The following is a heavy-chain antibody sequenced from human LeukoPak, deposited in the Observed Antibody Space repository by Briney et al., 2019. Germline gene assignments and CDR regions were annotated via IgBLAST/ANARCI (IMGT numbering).Heavy chain of an antibody. CDR2: IYYSRST. CDR3: ATGGIAARPYNWFDP. J-gene: IGHJ5*02. V-gene: IGHV4-61*01. D-gene: IGHD6-6*01. Sequence: SETLSLTCTVSGGSVSSGSYYWSWIRQPPGKGLEWIGYIYYSRSTNYNPSLKSRVTISVDTSKNQFSLKLSSVTAADTAVYYCATGGIAARPYNWFDPWGQGTLVTVSS. CDR1: GGSVSSGSYY.